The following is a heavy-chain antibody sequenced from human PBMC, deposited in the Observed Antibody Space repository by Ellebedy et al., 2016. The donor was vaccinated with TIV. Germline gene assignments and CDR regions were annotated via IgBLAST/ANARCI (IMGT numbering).Heavy chain of an antibody. D-gene: IGHD2-2*01. J-gene: IGHJ6*02. Sequence: MPSETLSLTCTVSGDSISSYYWNWIRQHAGKGLEWIGRIYTSGSTNYNPSLKSRVAMSVDTSKNQISLKLSSVTAADTAVYYCARVKCSSTTCYFRYGMDVWGQGTTVTVSS. V-gene: IGHV4-4*07. CDR1: GDSISSYY. CDR2: IYTSGST. CDR3: ARVKCSSTTCYFRYGMDV.